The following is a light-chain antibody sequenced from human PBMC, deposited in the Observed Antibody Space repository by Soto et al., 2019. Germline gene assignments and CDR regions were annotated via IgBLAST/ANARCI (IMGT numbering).Light chain of an antibody. CDR3: QQLFMYPPT. J-gene: IGKJ3*01. V-gene: IGKV1-5*01. CDR1: QSISSW. Sequence: DIQMTQSPSTLSASVGDSVTITCRASQSISSWLAWFQQEPGKAPKLLIYGASTLQSGVPSRFGGSGSGTDFTLTVSSLQPEDFATYYCQQLFMYPPTFGPGTKVDIK. CDR2: GAS.